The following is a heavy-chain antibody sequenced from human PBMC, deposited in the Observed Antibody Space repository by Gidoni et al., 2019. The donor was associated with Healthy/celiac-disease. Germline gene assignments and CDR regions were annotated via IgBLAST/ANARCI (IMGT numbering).Heavy chain of an antibody. CDR3: AKDRRRDGYPHGAY. CDR2: ISGSGGST. D-gene: IGHD5-12*01. J-gene: IGHJ4*02. V-gene: IGHV3-23*01. Sequence: EVQLLESGGGLVQPGGSLSLSCAAPGFTFSRYAWSWVRQAPGKGLEWVSAISGSGGSTYYADSVKGRFTISRDNSKNTLYLQMNSLRAEDTAVYYCAKDRRRDGYPHGAYWGQGTLVTVSS. CDR1: GFTFSRYA.